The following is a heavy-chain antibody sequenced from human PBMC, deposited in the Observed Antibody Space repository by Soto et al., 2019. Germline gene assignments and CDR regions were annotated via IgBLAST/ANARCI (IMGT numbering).Heavy chain of an antibody. J-gene: IGHJ4*02. CDR1: GGSVSSGDYY. D-gene: IGHD3-22*01. CDR3: ARALGDYYDSGRYHQAYYFDY. CDR2: IYYRGGT. V-gene: IGHV4-61*08. Sequence: SETLSLTCTVSGGSVSSGDYYWSWIRQSPGKGLEWIGNIYYRGGTNYNPSLTTRPTISADTSKKQVSLRLSSVTAADTPVYYCARALGDYYDSGRYHQAYYFDYWGQGALVTVSS.